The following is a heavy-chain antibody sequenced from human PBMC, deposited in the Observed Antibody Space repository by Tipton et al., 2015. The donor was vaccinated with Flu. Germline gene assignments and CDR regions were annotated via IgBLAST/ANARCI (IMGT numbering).Heavy chain of an antibody. CDR2: INHSGST. J-gene: IGHJ4*02. V-gene: IGHV4-34*01. D-gene: IGHD3-3*01. CDR1: GDSINSDHY. CDR3: ARGVRGYDFWSGWNY. Sequence: TLSLTCTVSGDSINSDHYWSWIRQPPGKGLEWIAEINHSGSTNYNPSLKSRVTISVNTSKNQFSLKLSSVTAADTAVYYCARGVRGYDFWSGWNYWGQGTLVTVSS.